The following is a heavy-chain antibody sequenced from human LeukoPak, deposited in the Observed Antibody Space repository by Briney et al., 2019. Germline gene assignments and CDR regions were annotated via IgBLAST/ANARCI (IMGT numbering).Heavy chain of an antibody. V-gene: IGHV4-61*02. CDR1: GGSITTDTNN. J-gene: IGHJ5*02. CDR2: IYSSGST. D-gene: IGHD3-22*01. Sequence: SETLSLTCIVSGGSITTDTNNWSWIRQPAGKGLAWIGRIYSSGSTKYNPSLKSRVTISVDTSKNQFSLKLSSVTAADTAVYYCARDVYYSDSSGYYLRGWFDPWGQGTLVTVSS. CDR3: ARDVYYSDSSGYYLRGWFDP.